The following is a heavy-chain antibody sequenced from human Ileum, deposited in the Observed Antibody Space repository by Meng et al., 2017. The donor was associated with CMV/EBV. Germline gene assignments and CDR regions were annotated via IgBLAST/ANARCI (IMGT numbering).Heavy chain of an antibody. J-gene: IGHJ4*02. Sequence: SEITFTGHALHWVRQAPGRGLEWVTIISSDGKTQHYAGSVRGRFIISRDNSKNTVDIQMNSLTSDDTAVYYCVRAQTGLASYLVDFWGQGTLVTVSS. D-gene: IGHD3-16*02. CDR1: EITFTGHA. CDR2: ISSDGKTQ. V-gene: IGHV3-30*04. CDR3: VRAQTGLASYLVDF.